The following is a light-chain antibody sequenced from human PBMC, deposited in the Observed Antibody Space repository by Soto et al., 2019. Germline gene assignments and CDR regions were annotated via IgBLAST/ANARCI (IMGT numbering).Light chain of an antibody. Sequence: EIVMTQSPATLSVSPGERATLSCRASQSVSGNLAWYQQKPGQAPRVLIYGTSIRASGVPERFSGGGSGTDFTLTITRLEPEDFAEYYCKQYGSSLFTFGPGTKVDFK. J-gene: IGKJ3*01. CDR2: GTS. CDR3: KQYGSSLFT. CDR1: QSVSGN. V-gene: IGKV3-20*01.